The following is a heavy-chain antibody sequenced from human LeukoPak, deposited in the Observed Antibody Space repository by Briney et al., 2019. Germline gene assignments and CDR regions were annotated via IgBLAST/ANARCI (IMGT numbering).Heavy chain of an antibody. CDR2: VSYDGSWD. CDR3: TREERGYIPAF. J-gene: IGHJ4*02. CDR1: GFTFSNYA. D-gene: IGHD3-16*02. Sequence: GGSLRLSCAAYGFTFSNYAMHWVRQTPGKGLEWVAFVSYDGSWDSHSDSVKGRFTISRDDSKNTLYLQKTRLRAEDTAVYYCTREERGYIPAFWGQGTLVTVSS. V-gene: IGHV3-30*01.